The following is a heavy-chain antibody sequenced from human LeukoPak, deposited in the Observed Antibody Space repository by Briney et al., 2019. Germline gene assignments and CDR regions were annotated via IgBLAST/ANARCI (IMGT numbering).Heavy chain of an antibody. V-gene: IGHV1-69*13. CDR3: AHGEDYVWGSYRSDDAFDI. D-gene: IGHD3-16*02. CDR2: IIPIFGTA. CDR1: GGTFSSYA. Sequence: GASVKVSCKASGGTFSSYAISWVRQAPGQGLKWMGGIIPIFGTANYAQKFQGRVTITADESTSTAYMELSSLRSEDTAVYYCAHGEDYVWGSYRSDDAFDIWGQGTMVTVSS. J-gene: IGHJ3*02.